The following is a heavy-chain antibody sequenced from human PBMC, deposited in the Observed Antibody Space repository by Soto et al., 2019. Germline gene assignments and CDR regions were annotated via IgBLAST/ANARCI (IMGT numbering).Heavy chain of an antibody. CDR3: ARGGVAAQGEGYCFDP. D-gene: IGHD2-15*01. V-gene: IGHV4-31*03. J-gene: IGHJ5*02. CDR1: GGSISSGGYY. Sequence: QVQLKESGPGLVKPSQNLSLTCTVSGGSISSGGYYWSWIRKHPGKGVEWIGYIYYSGSTYYNSSLKSRVTIPLDKSKNQLSLKLRSETAAHTDVYYCARGGVAAQGEGYCFDPWGQGTLVTVSS. CDR2: IYYSGST.